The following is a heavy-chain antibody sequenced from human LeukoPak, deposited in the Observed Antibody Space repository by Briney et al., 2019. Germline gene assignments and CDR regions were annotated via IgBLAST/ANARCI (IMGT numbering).Heavy chain of an antibody. CDR3: ARGLGSGTYTDYYMDV. D-gene: IGHD3-10*01. V-gene: IGHV3-53*01. Sequence: GGSLRLSCAASGFIVSGGYMSWVRQAPGKGLEWVSIIYSGGRTYYADSVQGRFIISRDDPRNTLYLQLSSLRAEDTAVYYCARGLGSGTYTDYYMDVWGKGTTVIVSS. J-gene: IGHJ6*03. CDR2: IYSGGRT. CDR1: GFIVSGGY.